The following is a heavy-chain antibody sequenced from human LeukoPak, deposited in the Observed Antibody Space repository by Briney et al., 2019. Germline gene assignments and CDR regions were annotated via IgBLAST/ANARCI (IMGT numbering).Heavy chain of an antibody. J-gene: IGHJ4*02. Sequence: SETLSLTCAVYGGSFSGYYWSWIRQPPGKGLEWIGKINHSGSTNYNPSLKSRVTISVDTSKNQFSLKLSSVTAADTAVYYCARGWFGELYLPPDYWGQGTLVTVSS. D-gene: IGHD3-10*01. CDR3: ARGWFGELYLPPDY. V-gene: IGHV4-34*01. CDR2: INHSGST. CDR1: GGSFSGYY.